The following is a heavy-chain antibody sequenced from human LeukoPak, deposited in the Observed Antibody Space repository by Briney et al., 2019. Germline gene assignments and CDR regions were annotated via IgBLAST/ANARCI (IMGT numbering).Heavy chain of an antibody. V-gene: IGHV4-59*12. Sequence: SETLSLTCTVSGESISNYYWSWIRQPPGKGLEWIGYIYYSGRTRYNPSLKSPVTISVDTSKNQFSLRLSSVTAADTAVYFCARGQKYRYGYTVTELGSGYFDYWGQGTLVTVSS. CDR3: ARGQKYRYGYTVTELGSGYFDY. D-gene: IGHD5-18*01. CDR1: GESISNYY. J-gene: IGHJ4*02. CDR2: IYYSGRT.